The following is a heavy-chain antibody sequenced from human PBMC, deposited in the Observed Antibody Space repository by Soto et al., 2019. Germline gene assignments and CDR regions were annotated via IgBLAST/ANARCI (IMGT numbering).Heavy chain of an antibody. CDR2: IYHSGST. CDR3: ARVSARYFDWLDVY. D-gene: IGHD3-9*01. CDR1: GGSISSYY. V-gene: IGHV4-59*01. Sequence: SETLSLTCTVSGGSISSYYWSWIRQPPGKGLEWIGYIYHSGSTNYNPSLKSRVTISVDTSKNQFSLKLSSVTAADTAVYYCARVSARYFDWLDVYWGQGTLVTVSS. J-gene: IGHJ4*02.